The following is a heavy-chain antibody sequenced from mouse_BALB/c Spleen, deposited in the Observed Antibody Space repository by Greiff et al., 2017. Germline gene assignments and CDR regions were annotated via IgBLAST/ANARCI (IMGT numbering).Heavy chain of an antibody. J-gene: IGHJ4*01. V-gene: IGHV5-6-5*01. CDR1: GFTFSSYA. Sequence: EVMLVESGGGLVKPGGSLKLSCAASGFTFSSYAMSWVRQTPEKRLEWVASISSGGSTYYPDSVKGRFTISRDNARNILYLQMSSLRSEDTAMYYCARVLYYDYGYAMDYWGQGTSVTVSS. CDR2: ISSGGST. D-gene: IGHD2-4*01. CDR3: ARVLYYDYGYAMDY.